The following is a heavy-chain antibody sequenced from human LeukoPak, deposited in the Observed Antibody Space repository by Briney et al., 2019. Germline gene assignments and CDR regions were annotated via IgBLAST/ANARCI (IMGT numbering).Heavy chain of an antibody. CDR2: INPNSGGT. CDR1: GYTFTGYY. J-gene: IGHJ3*02. V-gene: IGHV1-2*02. CDR3: ARAPLTIFGVVIIGAFDI. D-gene: IGHD3-3*01. Sequence: GAPVKVSCKASGYTFTGYYMHWVRQAPGQGLEWMGWINPNSGGTNYAQKFQGRVTMTRDTSISTAYMELSRLRSDDTAVYYCARAPLTIFGVVIIGAFDIWGQGTMVTVSS.